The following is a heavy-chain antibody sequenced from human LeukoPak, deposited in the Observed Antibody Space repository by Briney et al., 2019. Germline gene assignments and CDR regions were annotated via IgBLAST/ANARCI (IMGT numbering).Heavy chain of an antibody. CDR2: SYYSGST. V-gene: IGHV4-39*01. CDR1: GCSISSSSYY. D-gene: IGHD4-11*01. Sequence: SETLSLSCTVSGCSISSSSYYWGWIGQPPGKELEWIVSSYYSGSTYDNPSLKSRVTISVDTTKNQFSLKLSSVTAADTAVYYCARNTQYSNSHHFDYWGQGTLVTVSS. J-gene: IGHJ4*02. CDR3: ARNTQYSNSHHFDY.